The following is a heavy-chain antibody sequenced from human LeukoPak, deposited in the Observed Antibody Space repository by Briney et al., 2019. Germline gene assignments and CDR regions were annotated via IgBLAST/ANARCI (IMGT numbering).Heavy chain of an antibody. CDR3: ARDTGSSGWYPNYFDY. V-gene: IGHV3-7*01. J-gene: IGHJ4*02. CDR2: IKQDGSEK. D-gene: IGHD6-19*01. Sequence: GGSLRLSCAASGFTFSSYWMSWVRQAPGKGLEWVANIKQDGSEKYYVDSVKGRFTISRDNAKNSLYLQMNSLRAEDTAVYYCARDTGSSGWYPNYFDYWGQGTLVTVSS. CDR1: GFTFSSYW.